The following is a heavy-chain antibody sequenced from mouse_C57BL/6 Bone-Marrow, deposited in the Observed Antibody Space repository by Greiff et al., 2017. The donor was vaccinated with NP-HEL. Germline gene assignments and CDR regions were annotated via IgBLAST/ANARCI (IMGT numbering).Heavy chain of an antibody. CDR2: LSYSGRP. CDR3: ARGIPGPYCFDY. V-gene: IGHV3-1*01. D-gene: IGHD3-3*01. J-gene: IGHJ2*01. CDR1: GYSITSGYD. Sequence: EVQLQQSGPGMVKPSQSLSLTCTVTGYSITSGYDWHWIRHFPGNNLEWMGYLSYSGRPNYNASLKSRISITHNTSTNHFFLKLNSVTTDDTATYCCARGIPGPYCFDYWGQGTTLTVSS.